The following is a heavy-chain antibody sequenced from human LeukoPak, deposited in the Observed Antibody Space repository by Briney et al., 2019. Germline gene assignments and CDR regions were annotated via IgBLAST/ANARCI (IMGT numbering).Heavy chain of an antibody. J-gene: IGHJ4*02. V-gene: IGHV4-30-4*08. D-gene: IGHD3-22*01. CDR1: GGSISSGDYY. Sequence: SETLSLTCTVSGGSISSGDYYWSWIRQPPGEGLEWIGYIYYSGSTYYNPSLKSRVTISVDTSKNQFSLKLSSVTAADTAVYYCARDSGLDSFDYWGQGTLVTVTS. CDR2: IYYSGST. CDR3: ARDSGLDSFDY.